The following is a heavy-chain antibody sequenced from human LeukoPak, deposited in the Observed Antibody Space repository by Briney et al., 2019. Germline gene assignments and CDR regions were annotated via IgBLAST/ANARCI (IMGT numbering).Heavy chain of an antibody. Sequence: GGSLRLSCAASGFTFSSYTMDWVRQAPGKGLEWVSSTSGTSSYIYYADSVKGRFTISRDNAKNSLYLQMNSLRAEDTAVYYCAKVGGLRFNWFDPWGQGTLVTVSS. CDR1: GFTFSSYT. CDR2: TSGTSSYI. V-gene: IGHV3-21*06. D-gene: IGHD4-17*01. CDR3: AKVGGLRFNWFDP. J-gene: IGHJ5*02.